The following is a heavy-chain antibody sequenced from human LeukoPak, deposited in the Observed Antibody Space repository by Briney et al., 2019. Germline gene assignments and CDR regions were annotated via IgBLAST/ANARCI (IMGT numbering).Heavy chain of an antibody. V-gene: IGHV4-61*02. Sequence: SETLSLTCTVSGGSISSGSYYWSWIRQPAGKGLEWIGRIYTSGSTNYNPSLKSRVTISVDTSKNQFSLKLSSVTAADTAVYYCARDEDYGVFDYWGQGTLVTVPS. J-gene: IGHJ4*02. CDR3: ARDEDYGVFDY. CDR2: IYTSGST. D-gene: IGHD4/OR15-4a*01. CDR1: GGSISSGSYY.